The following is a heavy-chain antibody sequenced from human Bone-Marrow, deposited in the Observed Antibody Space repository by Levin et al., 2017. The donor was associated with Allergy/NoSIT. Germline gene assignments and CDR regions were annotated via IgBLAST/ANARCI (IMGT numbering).Heavy chain of an antibody. CDR1: GFTFSSYG. CDR2: ISYDGSNK. CDR3: AKGDSSGWDLFDY. V-gene: IGHV3-30*18. Sequence: GESLKISCAASGFTFSSYGMHWVRQAPGKGLEWVAVISYDGSNKYYADSVKGRFTISRDNSKNTLYLQMNSLRAEDTAVYYCAKGDSSGWDLFDYWGQGTLVTVSS. D-gene: IGHD6-19*01. J-gene: IGHJ4*02.